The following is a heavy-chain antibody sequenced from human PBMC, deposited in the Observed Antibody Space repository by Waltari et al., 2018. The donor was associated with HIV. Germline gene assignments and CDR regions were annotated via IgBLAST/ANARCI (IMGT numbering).Heavy chain of an antibody. D-gene: IGHD3-22*01. CDR2: INHSGST. Sequence: QVQLQQWGAGLLKPSETLSLTCAVYGGSFSGYYWSWIRQPPGKGLEWIGEINHSGSTNYNPSLKSRVTISVDTSKNQFSLKLSSVTAADTAVYYCARGPTPYYYDSSGYYGRYFDLWGRGTLVTVSS. CDR3: ARGPTPYYYDSSGYYGRYFDL. J-gene: IGHJ2*01. CDR1: GGSFSGYY. V-gene: IGHV4-34*01.